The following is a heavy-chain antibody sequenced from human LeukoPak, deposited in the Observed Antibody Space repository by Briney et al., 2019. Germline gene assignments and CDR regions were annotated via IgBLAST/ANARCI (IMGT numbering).Heavy chain of an antibody. D-gene: IGHD6-13*01. Sequence: SETPSLTCAVYGGSFSGYYWSWIRQPPGKGLEWIGEINHSGSTNYNPSLKSRVTISVDTSKNQFSLKLSSVAAADTAVYYCARGLPGIAAAGIDYWGQGTLVTVSS. V-gene: IGHV4-34*01. CDR2: INHSGST. CDR3: ARGLPGIAAAGIDY. CDR1: GGSFSGYY. J-gene: IGHJ4*02.